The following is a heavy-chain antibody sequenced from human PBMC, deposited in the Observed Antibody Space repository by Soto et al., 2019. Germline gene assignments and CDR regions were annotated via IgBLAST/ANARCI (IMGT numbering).Heavy chain of an antibody. V-gene: IGHV3-30*04. CDR1: GFTLNSFT. CDR2: ISHDGSHK. D-gene: IGHD1-26*01. Sequence: QVQLVESGGGVVQPGRSLRLTCEASGFTLNSFTMHWVRQAPGKGLEWVAVISHDGSHKYTADSVKGRFTISRDDSKNALYLQMNSLRVEDTAIYYCATWEERYFQDWGQGTLVTVSS. CDR3: ATWEERYFQD. J-gene: IGHJ1*01.